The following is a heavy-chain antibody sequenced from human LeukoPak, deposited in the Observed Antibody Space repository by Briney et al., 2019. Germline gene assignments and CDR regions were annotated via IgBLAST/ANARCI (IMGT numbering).Heavy chain of an antibody. V-gene: IGHV1-2*02. D-gene: IGHD2/OR15-2a*01. CDR3: VREGEGPLSKDFDY. J-gene: IGHJ4*02. CDR1: GFTFTDHY. CDR2: IGPHSSFT. Sequence: ASVKVSCKSSGFTFTDHYIHWVRQGPGQGLEWMGYIGPHSSFTSSPQEFQGRVTMTRDASMSTAYMELTRLTSDDTAVYYCVREGEGPLSKDFDYWGQGTLVTVSS.